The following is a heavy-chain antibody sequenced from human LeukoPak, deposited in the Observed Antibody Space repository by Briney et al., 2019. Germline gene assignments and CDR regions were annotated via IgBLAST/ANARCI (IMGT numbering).Heavy chain of an antibody. Sequence: GRSLRLSCAASGFTFSSYGMHWVRQAPGKGLEWVAVIWYDGSNKYYADSVKGRFTISRDNAKNSLYLQMNSLRAEDTAVYYCATTQENFGGEDYWGQGTLVTVSS. CDR2: IWYDGSNK. CDR3: ATTQENFGGEDY. D-gene: IGHD3-10*01. CDR1: GFTFSSYG. V-gene: IGHV3-33*03. J-gene: IGHJ4*02.